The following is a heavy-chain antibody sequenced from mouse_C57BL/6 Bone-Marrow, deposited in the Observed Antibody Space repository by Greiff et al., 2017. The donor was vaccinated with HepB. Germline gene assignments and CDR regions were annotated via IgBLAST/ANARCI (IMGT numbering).Heavy chain of an antibody. CDR2: ISSGSSTI. Sequence: EVHLVESGGGLVKPGGSLKLSCAASGFTFSDYGMHWVRQAPEKGLEWVAYISSGSSTIYYADTVKGRFTISRDNAKNTLFLQMTSLRSEDTAMYYCARGITTVAYAMDYWGQGTSVTVSS. CDR3: ARGITTVAYAMDY. CDR1: GFTFSDYG. V-gene: IGHV5-17*01. D-gene: IGHD1-1*01. J-gene: IGHJ4*01.